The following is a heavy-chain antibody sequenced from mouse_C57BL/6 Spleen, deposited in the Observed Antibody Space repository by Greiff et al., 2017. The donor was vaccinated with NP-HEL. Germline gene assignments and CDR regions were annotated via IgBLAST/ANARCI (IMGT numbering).Heavy chain of an antibody. CDR3: ARSVLREGYFDV. D-gene: IGHD1-1*01. CDR2: IHPNSGST. J-gene: IGHJ1*03. V-gene: IGHV1-64*01. CDR1: GYTFTSYW. Sequence: QVQLQQPGAELVKPGASVKLSCKASGYTFTSYWMHWVKQRPGQGLEWIGMIHPNSGSTNYNEKFKSKATLTVDKSSSTAYMQLSSLTSEDSAVYYCARSVLREGYFDVWGTGTTVTVSS.